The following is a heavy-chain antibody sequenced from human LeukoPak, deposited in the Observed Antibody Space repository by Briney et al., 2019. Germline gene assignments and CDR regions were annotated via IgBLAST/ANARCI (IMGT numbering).Heavy chain of an antibody. CDR1: GYTFTSCD. Sequence: ASVRVSCKASGYTFTSCDINCVRQATGQGLERMGWMNPNSGNTGYGQSFQGRITMTRDISIGTAYMELSNLTSEDTAVYYCAKDLRPVDYYDSSGYLDYWGQGTLVTVSS. D-gene: IGHD3-22*01. J-gene: IGHJ4*02. CDR2: MNPNSGNT. V-gene: IGHV1-8*01. CDR3: AKDLRPVDYYDSSGYLDY.